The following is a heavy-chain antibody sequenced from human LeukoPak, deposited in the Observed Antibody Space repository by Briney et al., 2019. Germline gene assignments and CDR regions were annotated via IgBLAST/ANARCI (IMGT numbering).Heavy chain of an antibody. CDR3: AKLSGSYSNPKYYFDY. J-gene: IGHJ4*02. CDR1: GFTFSSYA. V-gene: IGHV3-23*01. D-gene: IGHD1-26*01. Sequence: PGGSLRLSCAASGFTFSSYAMSWVRQAPGKGLEWVSAISGSGGSTYYADSVKGRFTISRDNSKNTLYLQMNSLRAEDTAVYYCAKLSGSYSNPKYYFDYWGQGTLVTVSS. CDR2: ISGSGGST.